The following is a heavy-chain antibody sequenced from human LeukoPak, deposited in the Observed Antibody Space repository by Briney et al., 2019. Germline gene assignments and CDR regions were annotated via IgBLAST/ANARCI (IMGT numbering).Heavy chain of an antibody. D-gene: IGHD2-21*01. CDR2: IYYSGST. CDR3: ASYCGGDCYVDY. Sequence: SETLSLTCTVSGGSISSGDYYWSWIRQPPGKGLEWIGYIYYSGSTYYNPSLKSRVTISVDTSKNQFSLKLSSVTSADTAVYYCASYCGGDCYVDYWGQGTLVTVSS. V-gene: IGHV4-30-4*08. CDR1: GGSISSGDYY. J-gene: IGHJ4*02.